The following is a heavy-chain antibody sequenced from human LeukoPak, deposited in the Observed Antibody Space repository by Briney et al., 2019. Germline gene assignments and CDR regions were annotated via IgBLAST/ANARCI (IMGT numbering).Heavy chain of an antibody. D-gene: IGHD3-22*01. J-gene: IGHJ4*02. CDR3: ARSASGYYVNFDY. CDR2: IYTSGST. CDR1: GGSIRSYY. V-gene: IGHV4-4*07. Sequence: PSETLSLTCTVSGGSIRSYYWIWIRQPAGKGLEWIGRIYTSGSTNYNPSLKSRVTMSVDTSKNQFSLKLSSVTAADTAEYYCARSASGYYVNFDYWGQGTLVTVSS.